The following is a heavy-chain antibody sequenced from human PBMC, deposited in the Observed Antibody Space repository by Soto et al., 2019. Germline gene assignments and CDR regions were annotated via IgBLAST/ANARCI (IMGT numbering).Heavy chain of an antibody. CDR2: IIPIFGTA. CDR3: ARGLADEGSYYYSYGMDV. V-gene: IGHV1-69*01. CDR1: GGTFSSYA. J-gene: IGHJ6*02. Sequence: QVQLVQSGAEVQKPGSSVKVSCKASGGTFSSYAISWVRQAPGQGLEWMGGIIPIFGTANYAQKFQGRVTIAADESTSTAYMELSSLRSEDTAVYYCARGLADEGSYYYSYGMDVWGQGTTVTVSS. D-gene: IGHD1-26*01.